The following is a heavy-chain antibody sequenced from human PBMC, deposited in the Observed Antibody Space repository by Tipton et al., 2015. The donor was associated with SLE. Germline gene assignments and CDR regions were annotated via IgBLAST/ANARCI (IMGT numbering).Heavy chain of an antibody. J-gene: IGHJ3*02. D-gene: IGHD6-25*01. CDR1: GFTISSYY. V-gene: IGHV4-59*01. CDR3: ARRGGDAFDI. CDR2: IYYSGST. Sequence: LRLSCADSGFTISSYYWSWIRQPPGKGLEWIGYIYYSGSTNYNPSLKSRVTISVDTSKNQFSLKLSSVTAADTAVYYCARRGGDAFDIWGQGTMVTVSS.